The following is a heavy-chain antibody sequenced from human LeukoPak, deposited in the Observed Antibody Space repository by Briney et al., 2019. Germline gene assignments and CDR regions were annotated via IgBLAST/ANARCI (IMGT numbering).Heavy chain of an antibody. CDR2: ISTTSDAI. Sequence: GGSLRLSCAASGFTFSNYGMNWVRQAPGKGLEWVSYISTTSDAIYYADSMTGRFTISRDNAKNSLYLQMHSLRAEDTAIYYCARRAATERGHSYGLDYWGQGTLVTVSS. V-gene: IGHV3-21*05. CDR3: ARRAATERGHSYGLDY. D-gene: IGHD5-18*01. CDR1: GFTFSNYG. J-gene: IGHJ4*02.